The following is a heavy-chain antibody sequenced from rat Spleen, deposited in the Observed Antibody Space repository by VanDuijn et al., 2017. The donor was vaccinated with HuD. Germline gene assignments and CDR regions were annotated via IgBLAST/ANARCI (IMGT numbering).Heavy chain of an antibody. CDR2: ISYSGST. J-gene: IGHJ1*01. CDR1: GYSIPSNY. V-gene: IGHV3-1*01. CDR3: AMDNSGYWYFDF. Sequence: EVPLQESGPGLVKPSQPLSLPCSVTGYSIPSNYWGWLRRFPGNKMEWMGYISYSGSTSYNPSLKSRIPITSDTSKNQFFLQLNSVTTEDTATYYCAMDNSGYWYFDFWGPGTMVTVSS. D-gene: IGHD1-10*01.